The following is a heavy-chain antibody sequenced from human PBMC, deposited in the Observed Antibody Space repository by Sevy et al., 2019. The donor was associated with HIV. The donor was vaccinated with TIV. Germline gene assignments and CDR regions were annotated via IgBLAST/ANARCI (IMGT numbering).Heavy chain of an antibody. J-gene: IGHJ6*02. CDR2: ISYDGSDK. CDR1: GFTFSSSA. CDR3: ARPRANYVDHYFFYAMDV. D-gene: IGHD4-17*01. Sequence: GGSLRLSCAASGFTFSSSAMTWVRQAPGKGLEWVALISYDGSDKYYADSVKGRFTISRDNFKNTLFLQMNSLTTEDTAVYYCARPRANYVDHYFFYAMDVWGQGTTVTVSS. V-gene: IGHV3-30-3*01.